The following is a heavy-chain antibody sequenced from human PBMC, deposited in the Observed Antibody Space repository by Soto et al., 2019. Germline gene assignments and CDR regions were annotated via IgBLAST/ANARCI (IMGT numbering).Heavy chain of an antibody. CDR3: ARLYYYDSSGYYGFDY. CDR1: GYTFTDYT. J-gene: IGHJ4*02. Sequence: ASVKVSCKASGYTFTDYTMHWVRQAPGQRLEWMGWINAGNGNTKYSQKFQGRVTITRDTSASTAYMELSSLRSEDTAVYYCARLYYYDSSGYYGFDYWGQGTLVTVSS. D-gene: IGHD3-22*01. CDR2: INAGNGNT. V-gene: IGHV1-3*01.